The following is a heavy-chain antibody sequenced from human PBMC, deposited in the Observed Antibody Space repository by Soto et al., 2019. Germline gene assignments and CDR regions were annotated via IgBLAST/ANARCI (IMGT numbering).Heavy chain of an antibody. V-gene: IGHV3-21*01. CDR3: AREVYCSSTSCYFGNFDY. CDR2: ISSSSSYI. Sequence: GGSLRLSCAASGFTFSSYSMNWVRQAPGKGLEWVSSISSSSSYIYYADSVKGRFTISRDNAKNSLCLQMNSLRAEDTAVYYCAREVYCSSTSCYFGNFDYWGQGTLVTVSS. J-gene: IGHJ4*02. CDR1: GFTFSSYS. D-gene: IGHD2-2*01.